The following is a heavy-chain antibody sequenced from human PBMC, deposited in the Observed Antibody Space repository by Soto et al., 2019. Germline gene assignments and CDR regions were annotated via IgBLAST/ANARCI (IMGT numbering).Heavy chain of an antibody. CDR3: ARSKGSNPYYYYGMDV. Sequence: ASVKVSCKASGYTFTGYYMHWVRQAPGQGLEWMGWINPNSGGTNYAQKFQGWVTMTRDTSISTAYMELSRLRSDDTAVYYCARSKGSNPYYYYGMDVWGQGTTVTVSS. CDR2: INPNSGGT. J-gene: IGHJ6*02. V-gene: IGHV1-2*04. CDR1: GYTFTGYY.